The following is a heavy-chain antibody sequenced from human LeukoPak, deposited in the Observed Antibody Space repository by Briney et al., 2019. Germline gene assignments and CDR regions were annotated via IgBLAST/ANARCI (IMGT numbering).Heavy chain of an antibody. D-gene: IGHD3-22*01. V-gene: IGHV4-59*08. CDR2: IYYSGST. Sequence: SETLSLTCTVSGGSISSYYWSWIRQPPGKGLEWIGYIYYSGSTNYNPSLKSRVTISVDTSKNQFSLKLSSVTAADTAVYYCARGYYYDSSGYYYGGVYFDYWGQGTLVTVSS. CDR1: GGSISSYY. J-gene: IGHJ4*02. CDR3: ARGYYYDSSGYYYGGVYFDY.